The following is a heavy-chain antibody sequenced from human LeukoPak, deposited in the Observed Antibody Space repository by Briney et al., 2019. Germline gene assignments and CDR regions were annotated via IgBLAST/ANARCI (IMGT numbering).Heavy chain of an antibody. Sequence: GGSLRLSCAASGFTFSSYSMNWVRQAPGKGLEWVSYISSSGSTIYYADSVKGRFTISRDNAKNSLYLQMNSLRAEDTAVYYCAREWVYSYYYMDVWGKGTTVTVSS. CDR3: AREWVYSYYYMDV. CDR2: ISSSGSTI. V-gene: IGHV3-48*04. CDR1: GFTFSSYS. J-gene: IGHJ6*03. D-gene: IGHD6-13*01.